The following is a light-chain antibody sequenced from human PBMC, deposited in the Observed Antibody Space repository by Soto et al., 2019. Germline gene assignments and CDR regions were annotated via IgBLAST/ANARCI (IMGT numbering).Light chain of an antibody. CDR1: QPISSW. J-gene: IGKJ1*01. CDR3: QHYNSYSEA. Sequence: DIQMTQSPSTPSGSVGDRVTITCRARQPISSWLAWYQQKPGKAPKLLIYKASTLKSGVPSRFSGSGSGTEFTLTISSLQPDDFATYYCQHYNSYSEAFGQGTKVDIK. V-gene: IGKV1-5*03. CDR2: KAS.